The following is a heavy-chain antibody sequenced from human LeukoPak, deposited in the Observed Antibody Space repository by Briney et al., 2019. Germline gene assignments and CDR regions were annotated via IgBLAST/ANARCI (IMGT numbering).Heavy chain of an antibody. CDR1: GGTFSNYS. CDR3: AKGIAVATGAFDI. V-gene: IGHV1-69*06. Sequence: SVKVSCKASGGTFSNYSISWVRQAPGQGLEWMGEIIPIFGTANYAQKFQGRVTITADKSTSTAYMELSSLRSEDTAIYYCAKGIAVATGAFDIWGQGTMVTVSS. D-gene: IGHD6-19*01. CDR2: IIPIFGTA. J-gene: IGHJ3*02.